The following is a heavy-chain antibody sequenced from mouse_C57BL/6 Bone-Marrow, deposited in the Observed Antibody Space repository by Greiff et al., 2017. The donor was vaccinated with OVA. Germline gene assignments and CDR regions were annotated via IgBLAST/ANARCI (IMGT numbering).Heavy chain of an antibody. V-gene: IGHV5-9-1*02. D-gene: IGHD2-12*01. CDR2: ISSGGDYI. CDR3: TRPYYTYWYFDV. CDR1: GFTFSSYA. Sequence: EVQLQESGEGLVKPGGSLKLSCAASGFTFSSYAMSWVRQTPEKRLEWVAYISSGGDYIYYADTVKGRFTISRDNARNTLYLQMSSLKSEDTAMYYCTRPYYTYWYFDVWGTGTTVTVSS. J-gene: IGHJ1*03.